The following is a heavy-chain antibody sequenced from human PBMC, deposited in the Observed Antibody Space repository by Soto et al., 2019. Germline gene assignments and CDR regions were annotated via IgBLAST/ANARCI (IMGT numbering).Heavy chain of an antibody. D-gene: IGHD3-3*01. CDR2: ILPVSAPP. J-gene: IGHJ4*02. V-gene: IGHV1-69*13. CDR1: GGTLNNYA. CDR3: ATDSNYDVSNAF. Sequence: SVKVSCKASGGTLNNYAINWVRQAPGQGLEWMGGILPVSAPPDYAQKFQGRVSITADHSTSTVYMELSRLKSDDTAVYFCATDSNYDVSNAFWGQGTLVTVSS.